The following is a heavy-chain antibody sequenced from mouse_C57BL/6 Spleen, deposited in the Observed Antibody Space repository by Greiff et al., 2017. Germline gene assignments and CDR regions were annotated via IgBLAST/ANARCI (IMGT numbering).Heavy chain of an antibody. CDR1: GYAFSSSW. Sequence: QVQLQQSGPELVKPGASVKISCKASGYAFSSSWMNWVKQRPGKGLEWIGRIYPGDGDTNYNGKFKGKATLTADKSSSTAYMQLSSLTSEDSAVYFCATETAQAFAYWGQGTLVTVSA. V-gene: IGHV1-82*01. D-gene: IGHD3-2*02. J-gene: IGHJ3*01. CDR2: IYPGDGDT. CDR3: ATETAQAFAY.